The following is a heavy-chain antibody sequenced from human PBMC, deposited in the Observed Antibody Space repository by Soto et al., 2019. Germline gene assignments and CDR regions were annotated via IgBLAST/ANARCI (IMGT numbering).Heavy chain of an antibody. D-gene: IGHD1-26*01. CDR3: AREVSIVGAIIFDY. V-gene: IGHV3-48*02. Sequence: ESGGGLVQPGGSLRLSCAASGFTFSSYSMNWVRQAPGKGLEWVSYISSSSSTIYYADSVKCRFTISRDNAKNSLYLQMNSLRDEDTAVYYCAREVSIVGAIIFDYCGQGTRGTFSS. J-gene: IGHJ4*02. CDR2: ISSSSSTI. CDR1: GFTFSSYS.